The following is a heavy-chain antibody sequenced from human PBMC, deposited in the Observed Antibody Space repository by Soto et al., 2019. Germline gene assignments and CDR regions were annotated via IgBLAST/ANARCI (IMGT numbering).Heavy chain of an antibody. CDR2: ILYDGSDK. CDR3: AKAGGGFGDFVHH. V-gene: IGHV3-30*18. Sequence: PGGSLRLSCAASGFTFSSYGMHWVRQAPGKGLEWVTGILYDGSDKYYADSVKGRFTISRENSKNTLYLQMNSLRTEDSAVYYCAKAGGGFGDFVHHWGQGTPVTVS. CDR1: GFTFSSYG. J-gene: IGHJ4*02. D-gene: IGHD3-10*01.